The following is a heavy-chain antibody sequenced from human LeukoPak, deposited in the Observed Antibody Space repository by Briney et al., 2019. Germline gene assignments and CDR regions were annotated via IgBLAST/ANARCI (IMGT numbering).Heavy chain of an antibody. CDR2: ISHRGSA. Sequence: SETLSLTCAVSGGSISSGSYPWSWIRQSPGKGLEWIGDISHRGSANYNPSLKSRVTISVDTSKNQFSLKVNSVTAADTAVYFCGRLTPVADITVARDYWGQGTLVTVSS. V-gene: IGHV4-30-2*06. J-gene: IGHJ4*02. CDR3: GRLTPVADITVARDY. D-gene: IGHD4-23*01. CDR1: GGSISSGSYP.